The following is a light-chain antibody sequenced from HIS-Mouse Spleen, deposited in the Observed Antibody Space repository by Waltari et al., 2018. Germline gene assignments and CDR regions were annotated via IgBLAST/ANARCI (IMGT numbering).Light chain of an antibody. Sequence: QSALTQPPSVSGSPGQSVTISCTGTSRDVGSYNRVSWYQQPPGTAPKLMIYEVSNRPSGVPDRFSGSKSGNTDSLTISGLQAEDEADYYCSLYTSSSTWVFGGGTKLTVL. CDR3: SLYTSSSTWV. CDR1: SRDVGSYNR. CDR2: EVS. V-gene: IGLV2-18*01. J-gene: IGLJ3*02.